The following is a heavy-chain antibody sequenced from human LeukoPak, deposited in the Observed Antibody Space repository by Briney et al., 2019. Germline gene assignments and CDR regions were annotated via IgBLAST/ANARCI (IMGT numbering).Heavy chain of an antibody. D-gene: IGHD1-7*01. J-gene: IGHJ4*02. CDR2: ISKDGSDK. CDR1: GFTFSSYA. V-gene: IGHV3-30-3*01. CDR3: ARDYWWNYDY. Sequence: GGSLRLSCAASGFTFSSYAMHWVRQAPGKGLEWVAVISKDGSDKYYPGSVRGRFTISRDNSKDTIYLQMDSLRAEDTAIYYCARDYWWNYDYWGQGTLVTVSS.